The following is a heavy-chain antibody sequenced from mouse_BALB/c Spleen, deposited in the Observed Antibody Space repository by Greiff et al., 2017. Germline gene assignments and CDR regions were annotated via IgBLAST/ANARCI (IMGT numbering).Heavy chain of an antibody. CDR2: ISDGGSYT. V-gene: IGHV5-4*02. Sequence: EVKLMESGGGLVKPGGSLKLSCAASGFTFSDYYMYWVRQTPEKRLEWVATISDGGSYTYYPDSVKGRFTISRDNAKNNLYLQMSSLKSEDTAMYYCARDKGTTVVATDFDVWGAGTTVTVSS. J-gene: IGHJ1*01. CDR1: GFTFSDYY. CDR3: ARDKGTTVVATDFDV. D-gene: IGHD1-1*01.